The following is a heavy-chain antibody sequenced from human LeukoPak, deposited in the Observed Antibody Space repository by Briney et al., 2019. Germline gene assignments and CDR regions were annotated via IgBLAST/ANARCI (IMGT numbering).Heavy chain of an antibody. CDR1: GGSISSGDYY. J-gene: IGHJ4*02. CDR3: ATTGLAAAGTNY. Sequence: SETLSLTCTVSGGSISSGDYYWRWLRQPPGKGLEWIGYIYYSGSTYYNPSLKSRVTISVDTSKNQFSLKLSSVTAADTAVYYCATTGLAAAGTNYWGQGTLVTVSS. D-gene: IGHD6-13*01. CDR2: IYYSGST. V-gene: IGHV4-30-4*08.